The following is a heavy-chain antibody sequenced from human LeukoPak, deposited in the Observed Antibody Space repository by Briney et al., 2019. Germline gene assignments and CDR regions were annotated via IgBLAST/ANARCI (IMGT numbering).Heavy chain of an antibody. Sequence: ASVKVSCKASGYTFTNYYMHWVRQAPGQGLEWMGIIRHSGGTIYAQKVQGRVAMTGDTSTSTVYMELSSLRSEDTALYYCAREEEGGTFDYWGQGTLVTVSS. J-gene: IGHJ4*01. CDR2: IRHSGGT. D-gene: IGHD3-16*01. CDR3: AREEEGGTFDY. CDR1: GYTFTNYY. V-gene: IGHV1-46*01.